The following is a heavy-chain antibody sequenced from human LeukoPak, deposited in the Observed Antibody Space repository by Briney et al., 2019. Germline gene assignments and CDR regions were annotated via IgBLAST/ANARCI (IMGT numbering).Heavy chain of an antibody. CDR1: GFTFSSYG. V-gene: IGHV3-33*01. Sequence: PGGSLRLSCVASGFTFSSYGMHWVRQTPGKGLEWVAVTWYDGSKKYSADSLKGRFTISRDDSKSTLYLQMNSLRADDTAVHYCARDLGTAGSFYFDYWGQGTLVTVPS. D-gene: IGHD6-19*01. J-gene: IGHJ4*02. CDR3: ARDLGTAGSFYFDY. CDR2: TWYDGSKK.